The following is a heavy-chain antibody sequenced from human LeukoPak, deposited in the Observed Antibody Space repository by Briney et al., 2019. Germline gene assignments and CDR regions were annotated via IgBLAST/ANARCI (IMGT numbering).Heavy chain of an antibody. D-gene: IGHD3-16*01. V-gene: IGHV4-34*01. Sequence: SETLSLTCAVYGGSFSGYYWSWIRQPPGKGLEWIGEINHSGRTNYNPSLKSRVTISVDTSKNQFSLKLSSVTAADTAVYYCARKGGSPFDYWGQGTLVTVSS. CDR3: ARKGGSPFDY. CDR2: INHSGRT. J-gene: IGHJ4*02. CDR1: GGSFSGYY.